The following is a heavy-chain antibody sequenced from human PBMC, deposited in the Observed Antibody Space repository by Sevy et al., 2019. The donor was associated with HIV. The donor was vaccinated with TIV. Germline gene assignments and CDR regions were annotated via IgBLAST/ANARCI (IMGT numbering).Heavy chain of an antibody. CDR3: TAGVGTSDFDY. J-gene: IGHJ4*02. D-gene: IGHD1-26*01. Sequence: GGSLRLSCEASGFTFNNAWMSWVRQAPGKGLEWVGRIKSKIDGATRDFAAPVKGRFAISRDDSKNTLYLQMNSLKTESTAVYYCTAGVGTSDFDYWGRGVLVTVSS. CDR2: IKSKIDGATR. V-gene: IGHV3-15*01. CDR1: GFTFNNAW.